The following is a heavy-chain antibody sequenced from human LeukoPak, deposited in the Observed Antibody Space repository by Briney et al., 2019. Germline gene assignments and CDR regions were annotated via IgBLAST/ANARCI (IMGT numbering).Heavy chain of an antibody. CDR1: GFTFSRYW. Sequence: GGSLRLSCAPSGFTFSRYWMSWVRQAPGKGLEWVANIKQDGSEKYYVDSVKGRFTISRDNTKNSLYLQMDSLRVEDTAVYYCAKVSYASGRDDWGQGTLVTVSP. D-gene: IGHD6-19*01. V-gene: IGHV3-7*01. J-gene: IGHJ4*02. CDR2: IKQDGSEK. CDR3: AKVSYASGRDD.